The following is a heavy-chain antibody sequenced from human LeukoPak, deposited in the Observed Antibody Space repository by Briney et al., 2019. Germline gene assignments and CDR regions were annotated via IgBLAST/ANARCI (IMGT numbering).Heavy chain of an antibody. J-gene: IGHJ4*02. CDR2: IYYSGST. CDR1: GGSISSSSCY. CDR3: ASQPYYDSSGYYFY. Sequence: PSETLSLTCTVSGGSISSSSCYWGWIRQPPGEGLEWIGSIYYSGSTFYNPSLKSRVTISINTSKNQFSLKLSSVTAADTAVYYCASQPYYDSSGYYFYWGQGTLVTVSS. V-gene: IGHV4-39*01. D-gene: IGHD3-22*01.